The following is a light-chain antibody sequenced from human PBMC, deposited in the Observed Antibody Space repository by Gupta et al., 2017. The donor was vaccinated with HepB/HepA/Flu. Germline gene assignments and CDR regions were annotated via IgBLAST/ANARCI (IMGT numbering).Light chain of an antibody. Sequence: EIVMTQSPATLSVSPGERATLSCRASQSVGSNLAWYQQKPGQAPRLLIYGASTRATGIPARFSGRGSGTEFTLTISSRQSEDFAVYYCQQYKNWPPRGTFGHGTKVEIK. CDR1: QSVGSN. V-gene: IGKV3-15*01. CDR2: GAS. J-gene: IGKJ1*01. CDR3: QQYKNWPPRGT.